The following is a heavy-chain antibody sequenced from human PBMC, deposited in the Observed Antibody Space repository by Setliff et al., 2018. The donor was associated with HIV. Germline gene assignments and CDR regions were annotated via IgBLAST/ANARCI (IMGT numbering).Heavy chain of an antibody. CDR2: INPKSGGT. V-gene: IGHV1-2*02. CDR1: GYTFTGYY. J-gene: IGHJ4*02. Sequence: ASVKVSCKASGYTFTGYYMHWVRQAPGQGLEWMGWINPKSGGTNYAQKFQGRVTMTRDTSISTAYMDLSRLRSDDTAVYYCARISPTLDYWGQGTLVTVSS. CDR3: ARISPTLDY.